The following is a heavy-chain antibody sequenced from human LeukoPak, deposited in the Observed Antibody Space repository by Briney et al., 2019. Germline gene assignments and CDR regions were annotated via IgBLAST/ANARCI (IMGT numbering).Heavy chain of an antibody. D-gene: IGHD6-19*01. CDR1: GFTFSKYW. V-gene: IGHV3-74*01. CDR3: ATKQWLAPPPDS. CDR2: INTDGTAT. J-gene: IGHJ4*02. Sequence: GGSLRLSCAASGFTFSKYWMLWVRQAPGKGLESVSRINTDGTATTYADSVKGRFTGSRDNADNTMFLQMNSVRDEDTAVYYCATKQWLAPPPDSWGQGTPVTVSS.